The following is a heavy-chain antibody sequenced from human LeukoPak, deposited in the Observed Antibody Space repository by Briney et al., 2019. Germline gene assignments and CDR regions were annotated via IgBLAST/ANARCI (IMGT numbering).Heavy chain of an antibody. V-gene: IGHV3-30*02. CDR1: GFTFSSYG. J-gene: IGHJ6*03. D-gene: IGHD1-26*01. Sequence: GGSLRLSCAASGFTFSSYGMHWVRQAPGKGLEWVAFIRYDGSNKYYTDSVKGRFTISRDNSKNTLYLQMNSLRAEETAVYYCAKGRGWEASYYYYYMDVWGKGTTVTISS. CDR3: AKGRGWEASYYYYYMDV. CDR2: IRYDGSNK.